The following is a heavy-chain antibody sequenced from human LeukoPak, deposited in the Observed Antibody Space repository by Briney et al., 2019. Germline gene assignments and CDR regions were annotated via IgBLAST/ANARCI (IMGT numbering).Heavy chain of an antibody. J-gene: IGHJ4*02. V-gene: IGHV3-23*01. CDR1: GFTFSSYA. CDR3: ANHMEGYFDY. D-gene: IGHD2-21*01. Sequence: GGSLRLSCAASGFTFSSYAMSWVRQAPGKGVEWVSAISGSGGSTYYADSVKGRFTISRDNSKNTLYLQMNSLRAEDTAVYYCANHMEGYFDYWGQGTLVTVSS. CDR2: ISGSGGST.